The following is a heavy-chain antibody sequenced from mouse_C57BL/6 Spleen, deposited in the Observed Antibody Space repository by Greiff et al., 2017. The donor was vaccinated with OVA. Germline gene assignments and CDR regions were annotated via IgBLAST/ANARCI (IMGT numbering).Heavy chain of an antibody. CDR3: ARTSSYDFDY. J-gene: IGHJ2*01. CDR1: GYAFSSSW. V-gene: IGHV1-82*01. D-gene: IGHD1-1*01. Sequence: VQGVESGPELVKPGASVKISCKASGYAFSSSWMNWVKQRPGKGLEWIGRIYPGDGDTNYNGKFKGKATLTADKSSSTAYMQLSSLTSEDSAVYFCARTSSYDFDYWGQGTTLTVSS. CDR2: IYPGDGDT.